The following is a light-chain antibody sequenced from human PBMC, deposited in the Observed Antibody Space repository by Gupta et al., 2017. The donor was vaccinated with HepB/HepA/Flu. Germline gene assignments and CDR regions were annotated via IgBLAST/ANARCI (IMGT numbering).Light chain of an antibody. CDR2: DAS. V-gene: IGKV1-33*01. CDR3: LREDTLGIT. J-gene: IGKJ3*01. Sequence: DIQMTQSPSSLSASVGDRVTITCQASQDISNYLNWYQQKPGKAPKLLIYDASNLETGVPSRFSGSGSGTDFTFTISSLQPEDIATYYCLREDTLGITFGHGTKLDIK. CDR1: QDISNY.